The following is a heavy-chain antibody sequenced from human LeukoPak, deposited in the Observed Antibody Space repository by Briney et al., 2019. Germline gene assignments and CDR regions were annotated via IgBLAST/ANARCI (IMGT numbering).Heavy chain of an antibody. J-gene: IGHJ4*02. V-gene: IGHV3-11*04. Sequence: GGSLRLSCAASGFDFSGYYMTWIRQAPGKGLEWVSYISSSGTIIYYEDSVKGRFTISRDNAKNSLYLQMNSLRDEDTAVYYCSRRFDCWGQGTLVTVSS. CDR3: SRRFDC. CDR2: ISSSGTII. CDR1: GFDFSGYY.